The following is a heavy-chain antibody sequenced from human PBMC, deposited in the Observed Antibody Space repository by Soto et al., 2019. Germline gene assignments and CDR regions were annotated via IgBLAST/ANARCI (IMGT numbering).Heavy chain of an antibody. CDR1: GGTFSSYA. D-gene: IGHD3-3*01. V-gene: IGHV1-69*13. CDR2: IIPIFGTT. CDR3: ARGPERSYDFWSGYYR. Sequence: SVKVSCKASGGTFSSYAITWVLQSPVQGLEWMGGIIPIFGTTNYAQKFQTRVTITADESTSTAYMELSGLRSEDTAVYYCARGPERSYDFWSGYYRWGQGTLVTVSS. J-gene: IGHJ5*02.